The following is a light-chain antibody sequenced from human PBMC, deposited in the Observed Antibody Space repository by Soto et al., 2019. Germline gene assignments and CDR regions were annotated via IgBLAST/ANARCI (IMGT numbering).Light chain of an antibody. CDR2: GAS. CDR3: QQYGSSAPIT. CDR1: QSVSSSY. V-gene: IGKV3-20*01. Sequence: EIVLTPSPGTLSLSPGERATLSCRASQSVSSSYLAWYQQKLGQAPRLLIYGASSRATGIPDRFSGSGSGTDFTLTISRLEPEDFALYYCQQYGSSAPITFGQGTRLEIK. J-gene: IGKJ5*01.